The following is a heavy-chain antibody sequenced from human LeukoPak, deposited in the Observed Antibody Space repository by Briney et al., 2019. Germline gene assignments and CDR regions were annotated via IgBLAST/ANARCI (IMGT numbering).Heavy chain of an antibody. Sequence: ASVKVSCKASGYTFTTYGISWVRQAPGQGPEWMGWISTYSGNTHYAQELQGRVTLTTDTSTSTAYMDLRSLRSDETAVYYCARDGRGHWDTRIWYLGNWFDPWGQGTLVTVSS. V-gene: IGHV1-18*01. CDR2: ISTYSGNT. D-gene: IGHD6-13*01. CDR1: GYTFTTYG. J-gene: IGHJ5*02. CDR3: ARDGRGHWDTRIWYLGNWFDP.